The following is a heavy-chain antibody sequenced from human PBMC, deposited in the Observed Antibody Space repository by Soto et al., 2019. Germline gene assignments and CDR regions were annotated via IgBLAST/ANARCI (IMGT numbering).Heavy chain of an antibody. CDR2: IKQDGSEK. Sequence: GGSLRLSCAASGFTFSSYWMSWVRQAPGKGLEWVANIKQDGSEKYYVDSVKGRFTISRDNAKNSLYLQMNSLRAEDTAVYYCARDKPAAVAGTVGRGSHPDYWGQGTLVTVSS. D-gene: IGHD6-19*01. J-gene: IGHJ4*02. V-gene: IGHV3-7*01. CDR1: GFTFSSYW. CDR3: ARDKPAAVAGTVGRGSHPDY.